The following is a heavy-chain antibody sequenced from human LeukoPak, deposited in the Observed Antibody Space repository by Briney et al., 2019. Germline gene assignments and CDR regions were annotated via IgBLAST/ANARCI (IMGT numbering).Heavy chain of an antibody. CDR3: ARDSYYYYYMDV. V-gene: IGHV4-59*01. Sequence: SETLSLTCAVYGGSFSGYYWSWIRQPPGKGLEWIGYIYYSGSTNYNPSLKSRVTISVDTSKNQFSLKLSSVTAADTAAYYCARDSYYYYYMDVWGKGTTVTISS. CDR2: IYYSGST. CDR1: GGSFSGYY. J-gene: IGHJ6*03.